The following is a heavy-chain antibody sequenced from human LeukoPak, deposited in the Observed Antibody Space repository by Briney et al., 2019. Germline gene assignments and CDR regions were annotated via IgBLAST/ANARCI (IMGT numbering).Heavy chain of an antibody. CDR1: GFTFSNAW. Sequence: GGPLRLSCAASGFTFSNAWMNWVRQAPGKGLEWVGRIKSKSEGGTTDYAAPVKGRFTISRDDSENTMYMQMNSLKTEDTAVYYCSSGPSPAQWGQGTLVT. CDR3: SSGPSPAQ. CDR2: IKSKSEGGTT. J-gene: IGHJ4*02. V-gene: IGHV3-15*01. D-gene: IGHD6-25*01.